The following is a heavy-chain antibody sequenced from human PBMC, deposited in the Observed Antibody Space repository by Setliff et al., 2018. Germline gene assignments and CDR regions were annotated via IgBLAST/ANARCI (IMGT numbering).Heavy chain of an antibody. V-gene: IGHV4-59*01. Sequence: SETLSLTCTVSGDPISDYYWTWIRQPPGKGLEWIGYIYYSGTTNYNPSLRSRVTMSIDTSKNQFSLKLSSATAADTAVYYCAGTPMVREVMDFDFWGQGTLVTVSS. J-gene: IGHJ4*02. CDR3: AGTPMVREVMDFDF. CDR2: IYYSGTT. D-gene: IGHD3-10*01. CDR1: GDPISDYY.